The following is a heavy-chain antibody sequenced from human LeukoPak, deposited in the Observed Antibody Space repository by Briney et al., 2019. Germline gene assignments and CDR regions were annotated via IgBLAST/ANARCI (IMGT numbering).Heavy chain of an antibody. V-gene: IGHV4-34*01. D-gene: IGHD2-15*01. Sequence: SETLSLTCAVYGGSFSGYYWSWIRQPPGKGLEWIGEINHSGSTNYNPSLKSRVTISVDRSKNQFSLKLSSVTAADTAVYYCARDRGGGFDYWGQGTLVTVSS. CDR3: ARDRGGGFDY. CDR2: INHSGST. J-gene: IGHJ4*02. CDR1: GGSFSGYY.